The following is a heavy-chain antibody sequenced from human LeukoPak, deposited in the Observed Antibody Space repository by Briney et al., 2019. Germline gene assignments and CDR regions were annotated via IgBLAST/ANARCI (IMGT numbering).Heavy chain of an antibody. J-gene: IGHJ4*02. D-gene: IGHD3/OR15-3a*01. CDR1: GFTFSSYG. CDR3: AKDRDWTFDY. Sequence: PGGSLRLXCAASGFTFSSYGMHWVRQAPGKGLEWVAFIRYDGSNKYYADSVKGRFTISRDNSKNTLYLQMNSLRAEDTAVYYCAKDRDWTFDYWGQGTLVTVSS. CDR2: IRYDGSNK. V-gene: IGHV3-30*02.